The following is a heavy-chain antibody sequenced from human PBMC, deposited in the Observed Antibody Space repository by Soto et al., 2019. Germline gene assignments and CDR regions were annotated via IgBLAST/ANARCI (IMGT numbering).Heavy chain of an antibody. D-gene: IGHD3-3*01. CDR3: ARDRTERFLEWLLYYYYGMDV. J-gene: IGHJ6*02. Sequence: PGGSLRLSCAASGFTFSSYWMSWVRQAPGKGLEWVANIKQDGSEKYYVGSVKGRFTISRDNAKNSLYLQMNSLRAEDTAVYYCARDRTERFLEWLLYYYYGMDVWGQGTTVTVSS. CDR1: GFTFSSYW. CDR2: IKQDGSEK. V-gene: IGHV3-7*05.